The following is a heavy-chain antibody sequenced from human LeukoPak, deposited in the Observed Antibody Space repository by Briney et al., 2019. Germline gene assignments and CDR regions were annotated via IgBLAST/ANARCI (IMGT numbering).Heavy chain of an antibody. CDR1: GYTFTGYY. Sequence: ASVKVSCKASGYTFTGYYMHWVRQAPGQGLEWMGWINPNSGGTNYAQKFQGWVTMTRDTSISTAYMELSRLRSDDTAVYYCARDPAPKYSSGYDFDYWGQGTLVTVSS. CDR3: ARDPAPKYSSGYDFDY. V-gene: IGHV1-2*04. D-gene: IGHD3-22*01. J-gene: IGHJ4*02. CDR2: INPNSGGT.